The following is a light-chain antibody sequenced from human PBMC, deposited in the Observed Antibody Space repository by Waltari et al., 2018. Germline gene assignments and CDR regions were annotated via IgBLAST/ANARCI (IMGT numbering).Light chain of an antibody. V-gene: IGLV6-57*01. CDR1: SGSIASNY. CDR3: QSYDSSAWV. J-gene: IGLJ3*02. Sequence: NFMLTQPHSVSESPGKTVTISCTRSSGSIASNYVQWYHQRPGSSPTTVIYEDTQRPSGVPDRFSGSIDSSSISASLTISGLKTEDEADYYCQSYDSSAWVFGGGTKLTVL. CDR2: EDT.